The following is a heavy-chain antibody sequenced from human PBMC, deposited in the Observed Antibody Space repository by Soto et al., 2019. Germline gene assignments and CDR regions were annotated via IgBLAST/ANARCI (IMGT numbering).Heavy chain of an antibody. CDR3: ARMPYDSRGYADS. Sequence: SETLSLTCAVSGYSISSGYFWGWIRQPPGKGLECIGNIYHSGSTYYSPSLKSRVTISVDTSRNHFSLRLSSVTAADTAVYYCARMPYDSRGYADSWGQGTLVTVYS. CDR1: GYSISSGYF. D-gene: IGHD3-22*01. J-gene: IGHJ4*02. V-gene: IGHV4-38-2*01. CDR2: IYHSGST.